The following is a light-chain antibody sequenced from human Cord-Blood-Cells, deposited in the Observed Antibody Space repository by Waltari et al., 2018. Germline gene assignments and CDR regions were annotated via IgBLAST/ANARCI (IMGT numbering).Light chain of an antibody. J-gene: IGKJ3*01. Sequence: DVVMTQSPLSLPVTLGQPASTFCRSSQSLVHSDGNTYLNWSQQRPGQSPMRLIYKVSNRDSGVPDRFSGSGSGTDFTLKISRVEAEDVGVYYCMQGTHWPPTFGPGTKVDIK. CDR3: MQGTHWPPT. V-gene: IGKV2-30*02. CDR2: KVS. CDR1: QSLVHSDGNTY.